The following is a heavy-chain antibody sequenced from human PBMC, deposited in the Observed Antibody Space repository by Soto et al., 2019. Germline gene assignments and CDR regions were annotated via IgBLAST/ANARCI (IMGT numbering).Heavy chain of an antibody. CDR1: GGSFSGYY. V-gene: IGHV4-34*01. Sequence: KPSQTLSLTCAVDGGSFSGYYWSWIRQPPGKGLEWIGGINHSGSTNYNPSLKSRVTISVDTSKKQFSLKLSSVTAADTAVYYCARDPVYCSSTNCYPFDYWGQGTLVTVSS. CDR2: INHSGST. J-gene: IGHJ4*02. D-gene: IGHD2-2*01. CDR3: ARDPVYCSSTNCYPFDY.